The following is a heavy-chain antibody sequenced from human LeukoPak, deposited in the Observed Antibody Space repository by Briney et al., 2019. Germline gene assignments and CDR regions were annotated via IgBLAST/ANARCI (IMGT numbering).Heavy chain of an antibody. CDR3: AKVPLAAAGSKYNWFDP. CDR1: GFTFSSYA. D-gene: IGHD6-13*01. CDR2: ISGGGGST. V-gene: IGHV3-23*01. J-gene: IGHJ5*02. Sequence: PGGSLRLSCAASGFTFSSYAMSWFRRAPGKGLEWVSAISGGGGSTYYADSVKGRFTISRDNSKNTLYLQMNSLRAEDTAVYYCAKVPLAAAGSKYNWFDPWGQGTLVTVSS.